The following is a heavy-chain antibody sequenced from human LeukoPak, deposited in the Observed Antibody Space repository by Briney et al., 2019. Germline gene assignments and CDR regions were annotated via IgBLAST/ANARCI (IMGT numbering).Heavy chain of an antibody. CDR1: GYIFISYV. J-gene: IGHJ4*02. CDR2: INPNSGGT. D-gene: IGHD3-3*01. CDR3: ARESARRWSVRGTFGY. Sequence: ASVKVSCKASGYIFISYVMHWVRQAPGQGLEWMGWINPNSGGTNYAQKFQGRVTMTRDTSISTAYMELSRLRSDDTAVYYCARESARRWSVRGTFGYWGQGTLVTVSS. V-gene: IGHV1-2*02.